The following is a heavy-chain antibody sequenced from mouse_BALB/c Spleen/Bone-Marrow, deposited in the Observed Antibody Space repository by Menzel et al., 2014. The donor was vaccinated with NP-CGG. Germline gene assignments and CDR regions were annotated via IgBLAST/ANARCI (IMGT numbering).Heavy chain of an antibody. V-gene: IGHV5-6-3*01. CDR1: GFTFXNYG. Sequence: EVKLVEPGGGLVQPGGSLKLSCAASGFTFXNYGMSWVRQTPDKRLEFVATINTNGVEIYYPDSVKGRFTISRDNAKNTLYLQMRSLKSEDTAMYYCTRGDDYVSWFAYWGQGTLVTVSA. CDR2: INTNGVEI. J-gene: IGHJ3*01. D-gene: IGHD2-4*01. CDR3: TRGDDYVSWFAY.